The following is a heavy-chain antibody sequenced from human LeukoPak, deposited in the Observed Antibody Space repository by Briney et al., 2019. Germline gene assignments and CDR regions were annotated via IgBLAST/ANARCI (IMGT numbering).Heavy chain of an antibody. CDR2: IYYSGST. CDR3: AHYDGRGWDAFDI. J-gene: IGHJ3*02. Sequence: PTETLSHTCSIPGYPISCGYDWAWIRQPPGMGLEWIGRIYYSGSTYYNQTLKSRVTISVDTSKNQFSLKLSSVTAADTAVYYCAHYDGRGWDAFDIWGQGTMVTVSS. CDR1: GYPISCGYD. V-gene: IGHV4-38-2*01. D-gene: IGHD4-17*01.